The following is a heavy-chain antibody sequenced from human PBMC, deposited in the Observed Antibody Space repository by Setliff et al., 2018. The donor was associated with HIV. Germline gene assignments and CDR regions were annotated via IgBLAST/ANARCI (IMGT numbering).Heavy chain of an antibody. D-gene: IGHD2-2*01. CDR3: ARDQRLPGVQPPYWYFDL. CDR1: GESFSNYH. CDR2: ISHSGNT. V-gene: IGHV4-34*01. J-gene: IGHJ2*01. Sequence: SETLSLTCAVFGESFSNYHWNWLRQPPGGGLEWIGEISHSGNTDYNSSLKRRVTISVDTSKKQFSLEMRSLTAADTAIYYCARDQRLPGVQPPYWYFDLWGRGTLVTVSS.